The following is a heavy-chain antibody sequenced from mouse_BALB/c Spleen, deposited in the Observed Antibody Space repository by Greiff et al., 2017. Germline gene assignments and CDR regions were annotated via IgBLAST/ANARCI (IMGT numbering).Heavy chain of an antibody. Sequence: QVQLQQSGAELARPGASVKLSCKASGYTFTSYWMQWVKQRPGQGLEWIGAIYPGDGDTRYTQKFKGKATLTADKSSSTAYMQLSSLASEDSAVYYCARSNGNLYYAMDYWGQGTSVTVSS. CDR3: ARSNGNLYYAMDY. V-gene: IGHV1-87*01. D-gene: IGHD2-1*01. CDR1: GYTFTSYW. CDR2: IYPGDGDT. J-gene: IGHJ4*01.